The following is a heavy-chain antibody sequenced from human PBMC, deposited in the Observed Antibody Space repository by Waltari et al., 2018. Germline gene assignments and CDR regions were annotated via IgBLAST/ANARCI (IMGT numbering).Heavy chain of an antibody. V-gene: IGHV3-23*04. CDR2: SSGSGGST. CDR3: AKDGYYDSSGPTDY. J-gene: IGHJ4*02. D-gene: IGHD3-22*01. CDR1: GFTFSSYA. Sequence: EVQLVESGGGLVQPGGSLRLSCAASGFTFSSYAMSWVRQAPGKGLEWVSASSGSGGSTYYADSVKSRFTSSRDNTKNTLYLQMNSLRAEDTAVYYCAKDGYYDSSGPTDYWGQGTLVTVSS.